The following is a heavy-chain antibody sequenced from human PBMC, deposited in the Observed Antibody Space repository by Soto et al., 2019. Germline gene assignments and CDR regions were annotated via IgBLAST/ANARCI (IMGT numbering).Heavy chain of an antibody. CDR3: ARGARPRRCYFQP. V-gene: IGHV3-11*01. CDR1: GFTFSDYY. Sequence: QVQLVEPGGGLVKPGGSLRLSCAASGFTFSDYYMSLIRKVPGKGLEWVSYITSSGSTIYYADNVTRRFTISRDNANNAVYLEMNRLRAEDTALYLWARGARPRRCYFQPWGQGTLVTVSS. J-gene: IGHJ1*01. D-gene: IGHD4-17*01. CDR2: ITSSGSTI.